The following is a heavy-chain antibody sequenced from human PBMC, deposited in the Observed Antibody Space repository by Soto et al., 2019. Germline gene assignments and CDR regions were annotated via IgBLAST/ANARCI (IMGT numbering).Heavy chain of an antibody. V-gene: IGHV4-61*08. J-gene: IGHJ6*03. Sequence: SETLSLTCTVSGGSISSGGYYWSWIRQHPGKGLEWIGYIYYSGSTNYNPSLKSRVTISVDTSKNQFSLKLSSVTAADTAVYYCARSADYGDYYTPSRGEYYMDVWGKGTTVTVSS. CDR3: ARSADYGDYYTPSRGEYYMDV. CDR1: GGSISSGGYY. CDR2: IYYSGST. D-gene: IGHD4-17*01.